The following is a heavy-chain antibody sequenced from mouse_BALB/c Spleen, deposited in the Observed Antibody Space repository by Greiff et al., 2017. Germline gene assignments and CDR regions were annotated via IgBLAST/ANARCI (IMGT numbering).Heavy chain of an antibody. CDR1: GYTFTSYW. V-gene: IGHV1-7*01. CDR3: ACYRYYFDY. D-gene: IGHD2-14*01. Sequence: VQLQESGAELAKPGASVKMSCKASGYTFTSYWMHWVKQRPGQGLEWIGYINPSTGYTEYNQKFKDKATLTADKSSSTAYMQLSSLTSEDSAVYYCACYRYYFDYWGQGTTLTVSS. J-gene: IGHJ2*01. CDR2: INPSTGYT.